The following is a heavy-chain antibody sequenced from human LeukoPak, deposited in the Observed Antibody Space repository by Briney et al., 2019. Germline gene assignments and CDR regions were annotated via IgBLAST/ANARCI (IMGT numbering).Heavy chain of an antibody. V-gene: IGHV4-30-4*08. CDR2: IYYSGST. CDR3: ARDVPAAITLGAFDI. D-gene: IGHD2-2*01. Sequence: SQTLSLTCTVSGGSISSGDYYWSWIRQPPGKGLQWIGYIYYSGSTYYDPSLKSRVTISVDTSKNQFSLKLTSVTAADTAVYYCARDVPAAITLGAFDIWGQGTMVTVSS. CDR1: GGSISSGDYY. J-gene: IGHJ3*02.